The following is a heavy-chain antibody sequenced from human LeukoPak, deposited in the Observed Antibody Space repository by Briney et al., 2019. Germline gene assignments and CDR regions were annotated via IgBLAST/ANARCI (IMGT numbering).Heavy chain of an antibody. D-gene: IGHD2-15*01. Sequence: GASVRVSCKASGYTFTGYYMHWVRQAPGQGLEWMGWINPNSGGTNYAQKFQGRVTMTRDTSISTAYMELSRLRSDDTAVYYCARVGGGNYYYYGMDVWGQGTTVTVSS. CDR1: GYTFTGYY. CDR3: ARVGGGNYYYYGMDV. V-gene: IGHV1-2*02. CDR2: INPNSGGT. J-gene: IGHJ6*02.